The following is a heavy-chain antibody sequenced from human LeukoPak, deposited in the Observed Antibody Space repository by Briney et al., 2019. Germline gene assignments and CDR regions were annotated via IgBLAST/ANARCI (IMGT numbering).Heavy chain of an antibody. J-gene: IGHJ5*02. D-gene: IGHD6-19*01. CDR2: LRYAGSNK. Sequence: GGYLRLSCAAPGFTFSSYGMPWVRRAPGKGLKGVAFLRYAGSNKYYADSVKGRFPISRENSKNTLYLQMNSLRAEDLAVYYCAKDLSGGIAVYEDWFDPWGQGALVTVSS. CDR3: AKDLSGGIAVYEDWFDP. CDR1: GFTFSSYG. V-gene: IGHV3-30*02.